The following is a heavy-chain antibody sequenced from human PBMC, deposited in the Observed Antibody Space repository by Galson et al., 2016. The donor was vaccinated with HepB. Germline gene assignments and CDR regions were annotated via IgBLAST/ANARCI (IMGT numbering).Heavy chain of an antibody. CDR3: ARDPAPGAAVGYNWFDA. CDR2: INSDGSKI. Sequence: SLRLSCAASGFTFSNHWMHWVRQAPGKGPVWVSRINSDGSKIDYEDSVKGRFTIARDNAKNTLHLQMNSLRGEDTAIYYCARDPAPGAAVGYNWFDAWGQGTLVTVS. V-gene: IGHV3-74*01. J-gene: IGHJ5*02. D-gene: IGHD6-25*01. CDR1: GFTFSNHW.